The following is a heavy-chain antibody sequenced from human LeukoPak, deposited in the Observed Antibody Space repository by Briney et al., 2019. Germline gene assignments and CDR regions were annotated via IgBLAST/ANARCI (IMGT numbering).Heavy chain of an antibody. CDR3: AGGGDIVLMVYAHHPGAFDI. D-gene: IGHD2-8*01. J-gene: IGHJ3*02. CDR2: INHNGNVN. V-gene: IGHV3-7*03. Sequence: GGSLRLSRAASGFTFSSYWMNWARQAPGKGLEWVASINHNGNVNYYVDSVKGRFTISRDNAKNSLYLQMSNLRAEDTAVYYCAGGGDIVLMVYAHHPGAFDIWGQGTMVTVSS. CDR1: GFTFSSYW.